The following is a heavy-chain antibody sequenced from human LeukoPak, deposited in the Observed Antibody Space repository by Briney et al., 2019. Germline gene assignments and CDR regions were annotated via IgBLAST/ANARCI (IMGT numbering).Heavy chain of an antibody. CDR2: ISSRSTYI. D-gene: IGHD6-19*01. V-gene: IGHV3-21*01. CDR3: ARLVNSSPDY. J-gene: IGHJ4*02. Sequence: PGGPLRLSCAASGFTFSSYSMNWVRQAPGKGLEWVSAISSRSTYIYYADSVKGRFTISRDNAKDSLYLQMNSLRAEDTAVYYCARLVNSSPDYWGQGTLVTVSS. CDR1: GFTFSSYS.